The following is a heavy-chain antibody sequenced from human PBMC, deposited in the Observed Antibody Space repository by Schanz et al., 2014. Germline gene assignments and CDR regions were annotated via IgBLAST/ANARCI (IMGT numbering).Heavy chain of an antibody. V-gene: IGHV3-30*03. Sequence: VQLVESGGGLVQPGGSLRLSCAASGFTFSTYWMSWVRQAPGKGLEWVALISYDGINKYYADSVKGRFTISRDNSKNTLYLEMTSLRVEDTAVYYCARDGYNAYDLKRGDYWGQGTQVAVSS. CDR2: ISYDGINK. CDR1: GFTFSTYW. J-gene: IGHJ4*02. D-gene: IGHD5-12*01. CDR3: ARDGYNAYDLKRGDY.